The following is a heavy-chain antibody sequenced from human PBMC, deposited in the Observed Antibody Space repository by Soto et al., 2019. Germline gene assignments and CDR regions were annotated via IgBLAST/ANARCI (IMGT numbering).Heavy chain of an antibody. CDR2: ISSSSSTI. CDR1: GFTFSSYS. CDR3: ARKGGYCSGGSCYDC. D-gene: IGHD2-15*01. V-gene: IGHV3-48*01. Sequence: EVQLVESGGGLVQPGGSLRLSCAASGFTFSSYSMNWVRQAPGKGLEWVSYISSSSSTIYYADSVKGRFTISRDNAKNSLYLQMNSLRAEDTAVYYCARKGGYCSGGSCYDCWGQGTLVTVSS. J-gene: IGHJ4*02.